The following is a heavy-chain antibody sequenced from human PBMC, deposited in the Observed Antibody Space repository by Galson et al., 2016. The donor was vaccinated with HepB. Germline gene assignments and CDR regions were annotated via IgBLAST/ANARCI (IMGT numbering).Heavy chain of an antibody. CDR1: GFNFNNYA. J-gene: IGHJ4*02. Sequence: SLRLSCAAAGFNFNNYAMHWVRQAPGKGLEWVSGIGGSGGGTHYADSVKGRFTISRDNSKNTLYLQMNDLRAEDSAVYFCAKPGGYNLGPFDFWGQGTLVTVSS. D-gene: IGHD2-8*02. CDR3: AKPGGYNLGPFDF. CDR2: IGGSGGGT. V-gene: IGHV3-23*01.